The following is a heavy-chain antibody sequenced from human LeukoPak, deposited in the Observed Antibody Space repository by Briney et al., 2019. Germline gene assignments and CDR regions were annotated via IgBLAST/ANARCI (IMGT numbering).Heavy chain of an antibody. CDR2: IKEDGSEK. CDR3: ARVAYNYGSFDY. Sequence: GGSLRLSCAASGFTFSKYWMTWVRRAPGKGLEWVANIKEDGSEKYYVDSVKGRFTISRDNAKNSLYLQMDSLRAEDTAVYYCARVAYNYGSFDYWGQGTLVTVSS. J-gene: IGHJ4*02. V-gene: IGHV3-7*01. CDR1: GFTFSKYW. D-gene: IGHD5-18*01.